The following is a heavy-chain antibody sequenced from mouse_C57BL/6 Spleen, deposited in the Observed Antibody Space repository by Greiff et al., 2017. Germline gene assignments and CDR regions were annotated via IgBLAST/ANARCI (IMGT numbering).Heavy chain of an antibody. CDR2: IYPRSGNT. CDR1: GYTFTSYG. CDR3: ARLGSGYDGEAMDY. J-gene: IGHJ4*01. V-gene: IGHV1-81*01. D-gene: IGHD2-2*01. Sequence: VQLQQSGAELARPGASVKLSCKASGYTFTSYGISWVKQRTGQGLEWIGEIYPRSGNTYYNEKFKGKATLTADKSSSTAYMELRSLTSEDSAVYFCARLGSGYDGEAMDYWGQGTSVTVSS.